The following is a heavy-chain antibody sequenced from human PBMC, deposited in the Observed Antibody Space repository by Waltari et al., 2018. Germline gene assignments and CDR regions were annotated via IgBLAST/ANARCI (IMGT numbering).Heavy chain of an antibody. CDR2: ISDDGNTK. V-gene: IGHV3-30*01. CDR3: VSVHLRYRVGPGDF. J-gene: IGHJ4*02. Sequence: HVQLVESARGVVHPGRSLTLPCSAYAPTFSSHALNWVRQAPGKGLQWLAVISDDGNTKYYDDSVKGRVTISRDNMQNKVILQLDSLRPEDTGVYYCVSVHLRYRVGPGDFWGQGTLVTVSS. D-gene: IGHD2-2*02. CDR1: APTFSSHA.